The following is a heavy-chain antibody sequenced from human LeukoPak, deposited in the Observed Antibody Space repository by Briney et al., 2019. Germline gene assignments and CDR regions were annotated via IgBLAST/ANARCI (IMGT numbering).Heavy chain of an antibody. CDR3: ARGNSRWSTPSSSYYYRMDV. Sequence: ASVKVSCKASGYTFTSYYIHWVRQAPGQGLEWMGIINPTGGSTSYAQKFQDRITMTRDTSTSTVYMELSSLRSEDTAVYYCARGNSRWSTPSSSYYYRMDVWGQGTTVAVSS. J-gene: IGHJ6*02. D-gene: IGHD4-23*01. CDR2: INPTGGST. CDR1: GYTFTSYY. V-gene: IGHV1-46*01.